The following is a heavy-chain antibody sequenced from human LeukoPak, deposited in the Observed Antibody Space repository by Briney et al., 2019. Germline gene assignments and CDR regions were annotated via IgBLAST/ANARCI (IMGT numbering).Heavy chain of an antibody. V-gene: IGHV1-69*05. CDR1: GGAFSSYA. J-gene: IGHJ6*03. D-gene: IGHD3-3*01. Sequence: GSSVKVSCKASGGAFSSYAISWVRQAPGQGLEWMGRIIPIFGTANYAQKFQGRVTITTDESTSTAYMELSSLRSEDTAVYYCASGSYYDFWSGYSRYYYMDVWGKGTTVTVSS. CDR3: ASGSYYDFWSGYSRYYYMDV. CDR2: IIPIFGTA.